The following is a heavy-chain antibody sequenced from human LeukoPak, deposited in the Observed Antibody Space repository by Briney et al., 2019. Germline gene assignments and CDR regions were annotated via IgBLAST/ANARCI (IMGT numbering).Heavy chain of an antibody. D-gene: IGHD4-17*01. J-gene: IGHJ3*02. Sequence: ASVKVSCKASGYSFTSYYMHWVRQAPGQGLEWMGIINPSGGSTSYAQKFQGRVTMTRDMSTSTVNMKLSSLRSEDTAVYYCARGPRTTAYYDAFDIWGQGTMVTVSS. CDR2: INPSGGST. CDR1: GYSFTSYY. CDR3: ARGPRTTAYYDAFDI. V-gene: IGHV1-46*01.